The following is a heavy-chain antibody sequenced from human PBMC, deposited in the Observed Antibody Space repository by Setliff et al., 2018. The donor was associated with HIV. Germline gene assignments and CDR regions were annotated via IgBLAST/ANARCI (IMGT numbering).Heavy chain of an antibody. D-gene: IGHD6-19*01. CDR1: GFSLSTNGVG. CDR3: AHNHLAVAGSHYFDY. J-gene: IGHJ4*02. V-gene: IGHV2-5*02. Sequence: SGPTLVNPTQTLTLTCTFSGFSLSTNGVGVGWIRQPPGKALEWLALIYRDADKRYSPSLKNRLTITKDTSKNQVLLTMTNMDPLDTATYYCAHNHLAVAGSHYFDYWGQGTLGTVS. CDR2: IYRDADK.